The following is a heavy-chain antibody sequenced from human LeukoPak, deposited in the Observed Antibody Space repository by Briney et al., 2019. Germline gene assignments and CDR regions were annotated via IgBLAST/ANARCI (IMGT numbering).Heavy chain of an antibody. CDR1: GDSVSSNSAA. CDR3: TRSSLITAVGWLWFDP. D-gene: IGHD6-13*01. Sequence: SQTLSRTCAISGDSVSSNSAAWNWIRQSPSRGLEWLGRTYYRSKWYNDYSVSVKGRVTINPDTSKNQCSLQLNSVTPEDTAMYYCTRSSLITAVGWLWFDPWGQGTLVTVSS. CDR2: TYYRSKWYN. V-gene: IGHV6-1*01. J-gene: IGHJ5*02.